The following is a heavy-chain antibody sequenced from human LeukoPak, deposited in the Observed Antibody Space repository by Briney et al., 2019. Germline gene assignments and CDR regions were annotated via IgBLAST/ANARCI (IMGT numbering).Heavy chain of an antibody. J-gene: IGHJ4*02. CDR2: IYYSGST. V-gene: IGHV4-59*01. D-gene: IGHD6-13*01. CDR1: GGSISSYY. Sequence: PSETLSLTCTVSGGSISSYYWSWIRQPPGKGLEWIGYIYYSGSTNYNPSLKSRVTISVDTSKNQFSLKLSSVTAADTAVYYCASFDAAAGAYWGQGTLVTVSS. CDR3: ASFDAAAGAY.